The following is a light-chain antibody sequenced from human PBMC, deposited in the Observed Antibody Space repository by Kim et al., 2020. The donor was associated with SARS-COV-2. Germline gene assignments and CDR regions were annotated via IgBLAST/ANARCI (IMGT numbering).Light chain of an antibody. CDR1: QSVTTD. CDR2: DAS. V-gene: IGKV3-15*01. CDR3: QQYNKWPYT. J-gene: IGKJ2*01. Sequence: SVSPGERATHPCTASQSVTTDLAWYQHKPGQAPRLLISDASARATGLPVRFSGSGSGTEFTLTITSLQSEDFAVYFCQQYNKWPYTCGQGTKLEI.